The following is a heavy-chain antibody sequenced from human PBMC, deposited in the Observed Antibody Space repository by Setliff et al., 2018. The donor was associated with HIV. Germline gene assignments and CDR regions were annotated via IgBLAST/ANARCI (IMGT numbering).Heavy chain of an antibody. D-gene: IGHD6-25*01. Sequence: SETLSLTCTVSSGSISSSSYYWGWIRQPPGKGLEWIGEIHPSGNTYYNPSLQSRVTISVDTSKNQFSLNLSSVTAADTAVYYCARGLDSAKIHYWGQGTLVTVSS. CDR3: ARGLDSAKIHY. V-gene: IGHV4-39*07. CDR1: SGSISSSSYY. CDR2: IHPSGNT. J-gene: IGHJ4*02.